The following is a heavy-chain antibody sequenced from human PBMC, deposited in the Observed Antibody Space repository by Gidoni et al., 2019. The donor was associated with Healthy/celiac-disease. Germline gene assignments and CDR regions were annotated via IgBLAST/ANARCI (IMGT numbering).Heavy chain of an antibody. V-gene: IGHV1-46*01. CDR3: ARSYSSSWYDFQSTGRGEPNWFDP. D-gene: IGHD6-13*01. CDR1: GYTFTSYY. Sequence: QVQLVQSGAEVKKPGASVKVSCKASGYTFTSYYMNWVRQAPGQGLEWMGIINPSGGSTSYAQKFQGRVTMTRDTSTSTVYMELSSLRSEDTAVYYCARSYSSSWYDFQSTGRGEPNWFDPWGQGTLVTVSS. J-gene: IGHJ5*02. CDR2: INPSGGST.